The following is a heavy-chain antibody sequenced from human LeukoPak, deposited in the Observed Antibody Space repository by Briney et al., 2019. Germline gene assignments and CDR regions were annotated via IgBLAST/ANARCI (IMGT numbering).Heavy chain of an antibody. J-gene: IGHJ4*02. CDR1: GLTFSSYA. Sequence: SGGSLRLSCAASGLTFSSYAMSWVRQAPGKGLEWLSDISGNGAGPHYADSVKGRFTISRGNSKNTLYLQMNSLRAEDTAVYYCAKPQYYYDSRRYSAGDHWGQGTLVTVSS. CDR3: AKPQYYYDSRRYSAGDH. CDR2: ISGNGAGP. V-gene: IGHV3-23*01. D-gene: IGHD3-22*01.